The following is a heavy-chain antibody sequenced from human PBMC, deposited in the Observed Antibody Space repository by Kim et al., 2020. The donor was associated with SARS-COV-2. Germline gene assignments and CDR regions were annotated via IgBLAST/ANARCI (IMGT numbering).Heavy chain of an antibody. CDR3: ARSMVRGVIKEIDY. D-gene: IGHD3-10*01. V-gene: IGHV3-33*01. J-gene: IGHJ4*02. CDR2: IWYDGSNK. CDR1: GFTFSSYG. Sequence: GGSLRLSCAASGFTFSSYGMHWVRQAPGKGLEWVAVIWYDGSNKYYADSVKGRFTISRDNSKNTLYLQMNSLRAEDTAVYYCARSMVRGVIKEIDYWGQGTLVTVSS.